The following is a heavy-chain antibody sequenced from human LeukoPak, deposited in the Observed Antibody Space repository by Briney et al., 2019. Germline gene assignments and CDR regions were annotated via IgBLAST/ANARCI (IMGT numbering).Heavy chain of an antibody. J-gene: IGHJ6*03. CDR3: ARVVVFGVVSSDYYYYYMDV. Sequence: SETLSLTCAVSGGSISSGDYYWSWIRQPPGKGLEWIGYIYYSGSTYYNPSLKSRATMSVDTSKNQFSLKLSSVTAADTAVYYCARVVVFGVVSSDYYYYYMDVWGKGTTVTVSS. V-gene: IGHV4-30-4*08. CDR2: IYYSGST. CDR1: GGSISSGDYY. D-gene: IGHD3-3*01.